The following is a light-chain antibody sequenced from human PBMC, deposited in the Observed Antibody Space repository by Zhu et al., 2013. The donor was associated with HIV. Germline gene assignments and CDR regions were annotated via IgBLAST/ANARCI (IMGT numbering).Light chain of an antibody. J-gene: IGLJ2*01. V-gene: IGLV1-40*01. CDR1: TSNIGNDYV. CDR3: SSYTNNNTPI. Sequence: QSVLTQPPSVSAAPGQRVTISCSGSTSNIGNDYVCWYQQLPGTAPKLLIYANTNRPSGVPDRFSGSKSDNTASLTISGLQAEDEADYYCSSYTNNNTPIFGGGTKLTVL. CDR2: ANT.